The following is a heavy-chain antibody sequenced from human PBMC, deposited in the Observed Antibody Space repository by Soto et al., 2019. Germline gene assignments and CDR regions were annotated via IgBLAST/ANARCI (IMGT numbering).Heavy chain of an antibody. CDR2: ISPGSRYP. J-gene: IGHJ5*02. Sequence: PGGSLRLSCAGSGFTFGDSYTSWIRQAPGKGLEWLSYISPGSRYPAYADSVKGRFTISRDNAKRSLYLQMMSLTAEDTAIYYCVRGGGGVLFDPWGQGTMVTVYS. V-gene: IGHV3-11*06. CDR3: VRGGGGVLFDP. CDR1: GFTFGDSY. D-gene: IGHD2-15*01.